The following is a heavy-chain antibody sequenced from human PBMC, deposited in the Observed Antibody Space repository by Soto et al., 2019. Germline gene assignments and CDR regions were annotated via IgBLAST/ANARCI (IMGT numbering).Heavy chain of an antibody. CDR3: ARRTSSSWYNDY. CDR2: IYPGDSDT. V-gene: IGHV5-51*01. CDR1: GYSFTSYW. Sequence: GESLKISCKGSGYSFTSYWIGWVRQMPGKGLEWMGIIYPGDSDTTYSPSFQGQVTISVDKSTSTAYLQWSSLKASDTAMYYCARRTSSSWYNDYWGQGTLVTVSS. D-gene: IGHD6-13*01. J-gene: IGHJ4*02.